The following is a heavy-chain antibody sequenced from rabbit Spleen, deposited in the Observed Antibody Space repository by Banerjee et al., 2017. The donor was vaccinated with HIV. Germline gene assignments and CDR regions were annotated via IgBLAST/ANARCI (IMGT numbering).Heavy chain of an antibody. V-gene: IGHV1S40*01. CDR3: ARDTSSSFSSYGMDL. J-gene: IGHJ6*01. CDR1: GVSFSSSSY. CDR2: IDTGSSGFT. D-gene: IGHD1-1*01. Sequence: QSLEESGGDLVKPGASLTLTYTASGVSFSSSSYMCWVRQAPGKGLEWIACIDTGSSGFTYFATWAKGRFTCSKTSSTTVTLQVTRLTAADTATYFCARDTSSSFSSYGMDLWGPGTLVTVS.